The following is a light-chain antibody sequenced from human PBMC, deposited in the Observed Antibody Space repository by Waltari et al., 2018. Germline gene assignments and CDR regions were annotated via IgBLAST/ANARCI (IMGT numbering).Light chain of an antibody. CDR1: SSDVGRYDL. CDR3: CSYAGSSTFT. J-gene: IGLJ2*01. CDR2: EVY. Sequence: QSALTQPASVSGSPGQSITISCTGTSSDVGRYDLVSWYQQHPGNAPKLMIYEVYKRPSGVSKRFSGSKSGNTASLTISGLPSEDEADYYCCSYAGSSTFTFGGGTKLTVL. V-gene: IGLV2-23*02.